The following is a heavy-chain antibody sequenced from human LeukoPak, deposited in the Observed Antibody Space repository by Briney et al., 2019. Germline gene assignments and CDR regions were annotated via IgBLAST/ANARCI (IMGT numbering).Heavy chain of an antibody. CDR2: ISAYNGNT. CDR3: ARDYSNCSSTSCYRGVWSWFDP. CDR1: GYTFTSYG. D-gene: IGHD2-2*01. Sequence: ASVKVSCKASGYTFTSYGISWVRQAPGQGLEWMGWISAYNGNTNYAQKLQGRVTMTTDTSTSTAYMELRSLRSDDTAVYYCARDYSNCSSTSCYRGVWSWFDPWGQGTLVTVSS. J-gene: IGHJ5*02. V-gene: IGHV1-18*01.